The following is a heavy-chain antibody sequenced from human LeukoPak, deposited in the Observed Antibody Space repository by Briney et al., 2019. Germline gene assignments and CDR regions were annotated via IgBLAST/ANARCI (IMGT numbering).Heavy chain of an antibody. J-gene: IGHJ6*02. CDR1: GFTFSSYA. V-gene: IGHV3-23*01. Sequence: GGSLRVSCAASGFTFSSYAMSWVRQAPGNGLEWVSAISGSGGSTYYADSVKGRFTISRDNSKNTLYLQMNSLRAEDTAVYYCAKLGYYDFWSGLKTVGNVWGQGTTVTVSS. CDR2: ISGSGGST. D-gene: IGHD3-3*01. CDR3: AKLGYYDFWSGLKTVGNV.